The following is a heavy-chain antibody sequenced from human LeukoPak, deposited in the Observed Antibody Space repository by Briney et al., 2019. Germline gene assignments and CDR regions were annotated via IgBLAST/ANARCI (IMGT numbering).Heavy chain of an antibody. Sequence: ASVKVSCKASGYTFTSYYMHWVRQAPGQGLEWMGIINPSGGSTSYAQKFQGRVTMTRDTSTSTVYMELSSLRPEDTAVYYCARARDIVVVPAAIRIGAFDIWGQGTMVTVSS. CDR3: ARARDIVVVPAAIRIGAFDI. CDR1: GYTFTSYY. V-gene: IGHV1-46*01. CDR2: INPSGGST. D-gene: IGHD2-2*02. J-gene: IGHJ3*02.